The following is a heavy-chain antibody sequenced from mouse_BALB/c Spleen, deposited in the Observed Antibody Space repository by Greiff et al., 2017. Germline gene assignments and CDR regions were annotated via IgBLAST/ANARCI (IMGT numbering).Heavy chain of an antibody. CDR3: ARAIYYYGSEGFAD. D-gene: IGHD1-1*01. J-gene: IGHJ3*01. CDR2: IWAGGST. CDR1: GFSLTSYG. Sequence: VQLKESGPGLVAPSQCLSITCTVSGFSLTSYGVHWVRQPPGKGLEWLGVIWAGGSTNYNSALMSRLSISKDNSKSQVFLKMNSLQTDDTAMYYCARAIYYYGSEGFADWGQGTLVTVSA. V-gene: IGHV2-9*02.